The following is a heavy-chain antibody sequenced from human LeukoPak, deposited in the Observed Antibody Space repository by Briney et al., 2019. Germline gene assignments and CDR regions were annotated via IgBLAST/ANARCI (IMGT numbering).Heavy chain of an antibody. J-gene: IGHJ4*02. CDR1: GGSISSGSYY. CDR3: ARDGVATIEGGY. Sequence: PSETLSLTCTVSGGSISSGSYYWGWIRQPPGKGLEWIGSIYYSGSTYYNPSLKSRVTISVDTSKNQFSLKLSSVTAADTAVYYCARDGVATIEGGYWGQGTLVTVSS. CDR2: IYYSGST. V-gene: IGHV4-39*07. D-gene: IGHD5-12*01.